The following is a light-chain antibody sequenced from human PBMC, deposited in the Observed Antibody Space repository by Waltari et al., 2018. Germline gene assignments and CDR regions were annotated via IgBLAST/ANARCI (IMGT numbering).Light chain of an antibody. V-gene: IGLV2-14*03. CDR2: GVS. J-gene: IGLJ2*01. CDR1: VGPNKF. Sequence: QSALTQPASVSGSPGQSITVSCTGVGPNKFVSGYQQQPGKAPRLIIYGVSGRPSGVSHRFSGSKSGSTAYLTISGLQAEDEANYFCTSYAGSTLFVIFGGGTKLTVL. CDR3: TSYAGSTLFVI.